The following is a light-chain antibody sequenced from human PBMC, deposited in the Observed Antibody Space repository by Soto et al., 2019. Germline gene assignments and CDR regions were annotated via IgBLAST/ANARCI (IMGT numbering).Light chain of an antibody. CDR3: QQYSVYWT. J-gene: IGKJ1*01. V-gene: IGKV1-5*02. CDR1: QSVSTR. Sequence: DIPMTQDPSSLAASFGYRFTSICRASQSVSTRLAWYQQKPGKAPKVLIYDASSWAGGVPSRFTGSGSGTEFTLTINSLQTDDFATYYCQQYSVYWTFGQGTKVDIK. CDR2: DAS.